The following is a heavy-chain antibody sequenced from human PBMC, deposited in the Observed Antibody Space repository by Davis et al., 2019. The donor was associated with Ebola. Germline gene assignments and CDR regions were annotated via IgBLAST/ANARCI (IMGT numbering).Heavy chain of an antibody. J-gene: IGHJ5*02. D-gene: IGHD2-2*01. V-gene: IGHV3-23*01. CDR3: AKGAMPNKVNWFDP. Sequence: GGSLRLSCAASGFSFNSYVMSWVRQAPGKGLEWVSGISDTGGSTFYADSAKGRFTISRDNSNNTLCLQLNSLRVEDTAVYYCAKGAMPNKVNWFDPWGQGTLVTVSS. CDR2: ISDTGGST. CDR1: GFSFNSYV.